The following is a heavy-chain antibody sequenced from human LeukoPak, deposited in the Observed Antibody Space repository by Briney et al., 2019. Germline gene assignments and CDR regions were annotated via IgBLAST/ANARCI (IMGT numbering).Heavy chain of an antibody. J-gene: IGHJ4*02. Sequence: SETLSLTCAVYGGSFSGYYWSWIRQPPGKGLEWIGEISHSGSTNYNPSLKSRVTISVDTSTNQFSLKLSSVTAADTAVYYCARGRRVVGATFFDYWGQGTLVTVSS. D-gene: IGHD1-26*01. V-gene: IGHV4-34*01. CDR2: ISHSGST. CDR3: ARGRRVVGATFFDY. CDR1: GGSFSGYY.